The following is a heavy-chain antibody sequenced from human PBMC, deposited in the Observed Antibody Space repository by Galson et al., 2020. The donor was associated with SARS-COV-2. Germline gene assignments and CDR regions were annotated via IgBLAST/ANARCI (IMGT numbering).Heavy chain of an antibody. Sequence: TGGSLRLSCAASGFTFRTYFLHWVRQAPGKGLVWVSVINPDGSGTIYADSVEGRFTISRDNAKNTLYLQMNRLRAEDTAVYYCARGCSSTRCPSDYWGQGTLVTVSS. CDR2: INPDGSGT. D-gene: IGHD2-2*01. CDR1: GFTFRTYF. CDR3: ARGCSSTRCPSDY. J-gene: IGHJ4*02. V-gene: IGHV3-74*01.